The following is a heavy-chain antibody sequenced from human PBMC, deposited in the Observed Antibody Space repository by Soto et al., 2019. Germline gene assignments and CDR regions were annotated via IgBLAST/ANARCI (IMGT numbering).Heavy chain of an antibody. D-gene: IGHD3-16*01. CDR3: AMGGGNFDH. J-gene: IGHJ4*02. V-gene: IGHV3-7*04. Sequence: EVQLVESGGGLVQPGGSLRLTCAASGFTFSGVWMSWVRQAPGKGLEWVANVNKDGSDRYYVDSVKGRFTISRDNAKNSLYLQMNSLRADDTAVYYCAMGGGNFDHWGQATLVTVSS. CDR1: GFTFSGVW. CDR2: VNKDGSDR.